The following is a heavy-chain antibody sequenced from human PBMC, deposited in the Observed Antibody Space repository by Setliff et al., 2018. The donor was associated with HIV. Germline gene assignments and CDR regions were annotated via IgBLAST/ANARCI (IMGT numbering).Heavy chain of an antibody. Sequence: GGSLRLSCTDSGFTFGDYAMTWVRQAPGKGLEWVGFIRGKRGKAYGGTTEYATSVKGRFTISRDDSKSIAYLEMNSLKTEDTAVYYCVKGQFLEWFNWFDPWGQGTLVTVSS. J-gene: IGHJ5*02. CDR1: GFTFGDYA. CDR3: VKGQFLEWFNWFDP. CDR2: IRGKRGKAYGGTT. V-gene: IGHV3-49*04. D-gene: IGHD3-3*01.